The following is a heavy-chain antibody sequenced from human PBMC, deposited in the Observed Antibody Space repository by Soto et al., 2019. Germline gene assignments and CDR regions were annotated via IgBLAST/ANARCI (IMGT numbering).Heavy chain of an antibody. CDR2: ISSSSNYI. CDR1: GFTFSSYS. CDR3: ARENYYDILTGYRIYYFDY. Sequence: EVQLVESGGGLVKPGGSLRLSCAASGFTFSSYSMNWVRQAPGKGLEWVSSISSSSNYIHYADSVKGRFTISRDNAKNSLYLQMNSLRAEDTAVYYCARENYYDILTGYRIYYFDYWGQGTLVTVSS. J-gene: IGHJ4*02. V-gene: IGHV3-21*01. D-gene: IGHD3-9*01.